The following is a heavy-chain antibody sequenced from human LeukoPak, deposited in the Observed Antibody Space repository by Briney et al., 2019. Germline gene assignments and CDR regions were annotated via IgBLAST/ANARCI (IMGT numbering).Heavy chain of an antibody. CDR3: ARVISGYALGGVYNWFDP. Sequence: SETLSLTCAVYGGSFSGYYWSWIRQPPGKGLEWIGEINHSGSTNYNPSLKSRVTISVDTSKNQFSLKLSSVTAADTAVYYCARVISGYALGGVYNWFDPWGQGTLVTVSS. D-gene: IGHD5-12*01. J-gene: IGHJ5*02. V-gene: IGHV4-34*01. CDR2: INHSGST. CDR1: GGSFSGYY.